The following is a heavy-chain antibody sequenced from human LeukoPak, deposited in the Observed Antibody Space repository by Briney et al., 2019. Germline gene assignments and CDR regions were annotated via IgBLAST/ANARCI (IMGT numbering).Heavy chain of an antibody. D-gene: IGHD1-20*01. V-gene: IGHV1-69*13. J-gene: IGHJ5*02. CDR3: ARGYNWNDGVRLNWFDP. CDR2: IIPIFGTA. Sequence: SVKVSCKASGGTFSSYAISWVRQAPGQGLEWMGGIIPIFGTANYAQKFQGRVTITADESTSTAYMELSSLRSEDTAVHYCARGYNWNDGVRLNWFDPWGQGTLVTVSS. CDR1: GGTFSSYA.